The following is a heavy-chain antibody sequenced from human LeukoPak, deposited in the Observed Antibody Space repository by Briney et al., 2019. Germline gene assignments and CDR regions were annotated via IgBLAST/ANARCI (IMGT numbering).Heavy chain of an antibody. D-gene: IGHD3-22*01. CDR3: ARDPINYYDSSGDLDY. V-gene: IGHV7-4-1*02. Sequence: ASVKVSCKASGYTFTSYAMNWVRQAPGQGLEWMGWINTNTGNPTYAQGFTGRFVFSLDTSVSTAYLQISSLKAEDTAVYYCARDPINYYDSSGDLDYWGQGTLVTVSS. CDR1: GYTFTSYA. CDR2: INTNTGNP. J-gene: IGHJ4*02.